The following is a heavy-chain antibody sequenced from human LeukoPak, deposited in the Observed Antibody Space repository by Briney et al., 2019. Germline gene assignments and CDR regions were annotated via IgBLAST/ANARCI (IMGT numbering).Heavy chain of an antibody. J-gene: IGHJ4*02. CDR2: ISSSSSYI. CDR3: ANAGTPLDYGDYGAVDY. D-gene: IGHD4-17*01. V-gene: IGHV3-21*01. Sequence: GGSLRLSCAASGFTFSSYSMNWVRQAPGKGLEWVSSISSSSSYIYYADSVKGRFTISRDNAKNSLYLQMNSLRAEDTAVYYCANAGTPLDYGDYGAVDYWGQGTLVTVSS. CDR1: GFTFSSYS.